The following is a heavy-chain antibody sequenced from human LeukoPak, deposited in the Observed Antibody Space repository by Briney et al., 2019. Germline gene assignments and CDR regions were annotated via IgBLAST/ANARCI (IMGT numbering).Heavy chain of an antibody. CDR3: ARQEPWDYFDY. CDR1: GFTFSDYY. V-gene: IGHV3-11*01. Sequence: PGGSMRLSCAASGFTFSDYYMSWIRQAPGEGLEWVSYISSSGSTIYYAGSVKGRFTISRDNAENSLYLQMNSLRAEDTAVYYCARQEPWDYFDYWGQGTLVTVSS. D-gene: IGHD1-26*01. CDR2: ISSSGSTI. J-gene: IGHJ4*02.